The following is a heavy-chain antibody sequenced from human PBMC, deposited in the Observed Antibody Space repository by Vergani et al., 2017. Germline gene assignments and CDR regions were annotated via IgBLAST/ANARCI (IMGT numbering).Heavy chain of an antibody. Sequence: QVQLVQSGAEVTKPGASVKVSCKASGYPFTGYYMHWVRQAPGQGLEGMGWINPNSGGTNYAQKWQGRVTMTRDTSISTAYMELRSLRSDDTAVYYCAGLEYQLLLGWFDPWGQGTLVTVSS. D-gene: IGHD2-2*01. CDR3: AGLEYQLLLGWFDP. V-gene: IGHV1-2*02. J-gene: IGHJ5*02. CDR2: INPNSGGT. CDR1: GYPFTGYY.